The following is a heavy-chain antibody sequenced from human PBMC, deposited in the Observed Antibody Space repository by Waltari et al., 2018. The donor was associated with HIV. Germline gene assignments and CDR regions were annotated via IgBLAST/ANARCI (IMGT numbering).Heavy chain of an antibody. CDR1: GYTVTELS. CDR3: ATRYSSGWVWCPLCWYY. V-gene: IGHV1-24*01. Sequence: QVQLVQSGAEVKKPGASVKVSCTVSGYTVTELSMHWVRQARGKGLEWMGCFDPEDGETIYAQKFQGRVTMTEDTSTDTAYMELSSLRSEDTAVYYCATRYSSGWVWCPLCWYYWGQGTLVTVSS. D-gene: IGHD6-19*01. J-gene: IGHJ4*02. CDR2: FDPEDGET.